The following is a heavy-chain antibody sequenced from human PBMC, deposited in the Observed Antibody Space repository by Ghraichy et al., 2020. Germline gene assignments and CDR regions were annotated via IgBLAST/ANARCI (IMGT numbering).Heavy chain of an antibody. Sequence: ASVKVSCKASGYTFTSYYMHWVRQAPGQGLEWMAIINPSGGSTTYAQKFQGRVTMTRDTSTSTVYMELSSLRSEDTAVYYCARGANYYDSSGPVLGYWGQGTLVTVSS. CDR1: GYTFTSYY. V-gene: IGHV1-46*01. CDR2: INPSGGST. CDR3: ARGANYYDSSGPVLGY. J-gene: IGHJ4*02. D-gene: IGHD3-22*01.